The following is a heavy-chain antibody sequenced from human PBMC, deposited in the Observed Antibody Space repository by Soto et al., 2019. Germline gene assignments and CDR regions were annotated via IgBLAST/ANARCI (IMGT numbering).Heavy chain of an antibody. V-gene: IGHV3-30*03. CDR3: ARTRSAWSDFHYYSLDV. D-gene: IGHD1-26*01. J-gene: IGHJ6*02. CDR1: GFTFNSYG. Sequence: PRLSCAASGFTFNSYGMHWVRQGPGNGLEWVAFISYDSTKTYYADSVKGRFTISRDNSNSALCVQMNSLTGEDTAVYYCARTRSAWSDFHYYSLDVWGQGTTVTVSS. CDR2: ISYDSTKT.